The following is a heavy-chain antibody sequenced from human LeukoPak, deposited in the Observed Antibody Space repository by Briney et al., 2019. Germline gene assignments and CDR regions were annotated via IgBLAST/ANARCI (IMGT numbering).Heavy chain of an antibody. CDR1: GYTFTSYD. V-gene: IGHV1-8*03. Sequence: ASVKGSCKASGYTFTSYDVNWVRQATGQGLEWMGWMTPNSGNTAYAQKFQGRVTITRNTSISTAYMELSSLRSEDTAVYYCATAHYYDSSGYYGPFDYWGQGTLVTVSS. CDR3: ATAHYYDSSGYYGPFDY. CDR2: MTPNSGNT. J-gene: IGHJ4*02. D-gene: IGHD3-22*01.